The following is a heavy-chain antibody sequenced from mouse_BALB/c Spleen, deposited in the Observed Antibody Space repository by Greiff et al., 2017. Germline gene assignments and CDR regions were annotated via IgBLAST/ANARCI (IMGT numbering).Heavy chain of an antibody. V-gene: IGHV14-3*02. D-gene: IGHD2-1*01. CDR1: GFNIKDTY. CDR3: ASDYGNYVSAMDY. J-gene: IGHJ4*01. CDR2: IDPANGNT. Sequence: VQLQQSGAELVKPGASVKLSCTASGFNIKDTYMHWVKQRPEQGLEWIGRIDPANGNTKYDPKFQGKATITADTSSNTAYLQLSSLTSEDTAVYYCASDYGNYVSAMDYWGQGTSVTVSS.